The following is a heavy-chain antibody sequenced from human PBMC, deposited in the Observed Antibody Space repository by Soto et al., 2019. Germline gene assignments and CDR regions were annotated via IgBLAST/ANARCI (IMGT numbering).Heavy chain of an antibody. CDR1: GYTFTSYD. CDR3: ARERTGTARMDV. Sequence: QVQLVQSGAEVKKPGASVKVSCKASGYTFTSYDINWVRQAPGQGLEWMGWMNPNSGNTGYAQKSQGRGTMTRNTSRSTAYMERSSLRSEDTAVYYCARERTGTARMDVWGQGTTVTVSS. J-gene: IGHJ6*02. D-gene: IGHD1-1*01. CDR2: MNPNSGNT. V-gene: IGHV1-8*01.